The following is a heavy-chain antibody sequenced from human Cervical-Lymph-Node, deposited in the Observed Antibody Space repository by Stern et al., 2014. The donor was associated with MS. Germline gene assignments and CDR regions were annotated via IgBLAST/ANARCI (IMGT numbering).Heavy chain of an antibody. CDR3: ARDLYSGRYSTIDY. Sequence: QVQLVESGGGVVQPGRSLRLSCAASGFTFSTYTMHWVRQAPGKGLEWVALISYEAVTKFYSDSVKGRFTISRDNSKSTLYFQINSLRAEDTAVYYCARDLYSGRYSTIDYWGQGTLVTVSS. CDR2: ISYEAVTK. D-gene: IGHD1-26*01. V-gene: IGHV3-30-3*01. CDR1: GFTFSTYT. J-gene: IGHJ4*02.